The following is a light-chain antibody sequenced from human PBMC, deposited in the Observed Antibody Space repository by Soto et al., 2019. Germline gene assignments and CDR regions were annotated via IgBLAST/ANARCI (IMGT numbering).Light chain of an antibody. CDR3: SSYTSSLYV. Sequence: QSVLTQPASGSGSPGRSITISCTGTSSDVGGYNYVSWYQQHPGKAPKLMIYDVSNRPSGVSNRFSGSTSGNTASLTISGLQAEDEADYYCSSYTSSLYVFGTGTKVTVL. J-gene: IGLJ1*01. CDR2: DVS. CDR1: SSDVGGYNY. V-gene: IGLV2-14*01.